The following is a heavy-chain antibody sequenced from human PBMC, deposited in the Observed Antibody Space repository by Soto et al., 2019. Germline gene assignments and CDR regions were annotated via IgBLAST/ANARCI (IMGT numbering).Heavy chain of an antibody. CDR2: ISSSGGRT. CDR3: AKDRDSSTDCMDV. J-gene: IGHJ6*02. CDR1: GFTFSTYA. D-gene: IGHD2-2*01. Sequence: EVQLLESGGGLVQPGGSLRLSCAASGFTFSTYAMGWVRQAPGKGLEWVSGISSSGGRTYYADSVKGRFTISRDNSKNTLYLQMNSLRAEDTAVYYCAKDRDSSTDCMDVWGQGTTVTVPS. V-gene: IGHV3-23*01.